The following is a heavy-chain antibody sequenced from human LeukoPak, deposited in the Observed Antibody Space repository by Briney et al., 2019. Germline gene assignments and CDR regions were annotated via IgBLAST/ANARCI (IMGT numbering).Heavy chain of an antibody. V-gene: IGHV4-4*07. J-gene: IGHJ2*01. D-gene: IGHD4-11*01. CDR1: GGSISTYF. CDR3: ARHDSSKHFDL. Sequence: PSETLSLTCTVSGGSISTYFWTWIRQPAGKGLEWIGRTFTSGSTDYNPSLKSRVSLALDKSNNQISLRLSSVTAADTAVYYCARHDSSKHFDLWGRGALVIVSS. CDR2: TFTSGST.